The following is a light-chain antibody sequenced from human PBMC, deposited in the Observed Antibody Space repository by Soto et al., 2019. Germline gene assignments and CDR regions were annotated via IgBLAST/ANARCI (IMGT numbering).Light chain of an antibody. CDR2: NYI. CDR1: SSNGGRNP. CDR3: ASWDDSLNGYV. Sequence: QLVLTQPPSTSGTPGQRVTISCSGSSSNGGRNPVNWYQQLPGTAPKLLIYNYIQRPSGVPDRFSGSTSGTSASLAISGLQSEDEADYYCASWDDSLNGYVFGTGTKLTVL. J-gene: IGLJ1*01. V-gene: IGLV1-44*01.